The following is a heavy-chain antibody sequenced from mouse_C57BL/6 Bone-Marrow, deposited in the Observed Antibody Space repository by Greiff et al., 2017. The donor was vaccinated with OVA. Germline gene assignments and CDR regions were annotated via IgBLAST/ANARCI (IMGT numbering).Heavy chain of an antibody. CDR2: INYDGSST. J-gene: IGHJ2*01. D-gene: IGHD2-1*01. CDR3: ARDARGNYNFDY. V-gene: IGHV5-16*01. Sequence: DVQLVESEGGLVQPGSSMKLSCTASGFTFSDYYMAWVRQVPEKGLEWVANINYDGSSTYYLDSLKSRFIISRDNAKNILYLQMSSLKSEDTATYYCARDARGNYNFDYWGQGTTLTVSS. CDR1: GFTFSDYY.